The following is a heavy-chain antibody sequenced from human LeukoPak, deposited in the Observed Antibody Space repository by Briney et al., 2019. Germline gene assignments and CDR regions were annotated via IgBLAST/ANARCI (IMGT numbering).Heavy chain of an antibody. CDR3: ARDSAAYRGSAHFDP. V-gene: IGHV4-39*07. Sequence: SETLSLTCAVSGGSVTSSSDSWGWIRQPPGKGLEWIGTISYSGSTYYSPSLKGRVTLLLDTSGNQFSLKLSSVTAADTAVYYCARDSAAYRGSAHFDPWGQGTPVTVSS. D-gene: IGHD3-10*01. CDR1: GGSVTSSSDS. J-gene: IGHJ5*02. CDR2: ISYSGST.